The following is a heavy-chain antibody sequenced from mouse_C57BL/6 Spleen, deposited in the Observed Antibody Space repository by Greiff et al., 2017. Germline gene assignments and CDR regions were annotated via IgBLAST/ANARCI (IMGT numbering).Heavy chain of an antibody. CDR2: IYPGAGDT. J-gene: IGHJ4*01. D-gene: IGHD4-1*01. CDR3: ALTGTDYYAMDD. V-gene: IGHV1-82*01. Sequence: QVQLQQSGPELVKPGASVKISCKASGYAFSSSWLNWVKQRPGQGLEWIGRIYPGAGDTNYNGKFKGKATLTADKSSSTAYMQLSSLTSADSAVYFCALTGTDYYAMDDWGQGTSVTVSA. CDR1: GYAFSSSW.